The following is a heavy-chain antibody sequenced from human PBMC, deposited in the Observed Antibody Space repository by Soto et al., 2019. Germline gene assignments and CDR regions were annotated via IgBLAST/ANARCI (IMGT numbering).Heavy chain of an antibody. J-gene: IGHJ4*02. CDR2: ISYDGSNK. D-gene: IGHD3-10*01. V-gene: IGHV3-30-3*01. CDR3: ARDGRTGTTLPHGGLDQ. Sequence: QVQLMESGGGVVQPGRSLRLSCPASGFNFRSYAIHWVRQAPGKGLEWVAIISYDGSNKFYTDSVKGRFTISRDNSNNTLHLQMNRLRSEDTAVYYCARDGRTGTTLPHGGLDQWGQGTLVTVSS. CDR1: GFNFRSYA.